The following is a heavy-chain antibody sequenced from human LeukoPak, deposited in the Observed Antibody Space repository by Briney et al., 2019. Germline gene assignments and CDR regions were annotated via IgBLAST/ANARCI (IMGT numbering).Heavy chain of an antibody. CDR2: IYYSGST. D-gene: IGHD1-7*01. V-gene: IGHV4-39*01. CDR1: GGSISSSSYY. J-gene: IGHJ4*02. CDR3: ARHELELGY. Sequence: SETLSLTCTVSGGSISSSSYYWGWIRQPPGKGLEWIGSIYYSGSTYYNPSLKSRVTISVDTSKNQFSLKLSSVTAADTAVYYCARHELELGYWGQGTLVTVSS.